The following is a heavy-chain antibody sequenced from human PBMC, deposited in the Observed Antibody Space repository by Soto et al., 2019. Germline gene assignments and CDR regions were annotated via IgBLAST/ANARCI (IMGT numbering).Heavy chain of an antibody. V-gene: IGHV1-46*01. D-gene: IGHD7-27*01. CDR3: ARDPQLGMGFDY. J-gene: IGHJ4*02. CDR1: GYTFTSYY. Sequence: ASVKVSCKASGYTFTSYYMHWVRQAPGQGLEWMGIINPSGGSTSYAQKFQGRVTMPRDTSTSTVYMELSSLRSEDTAVYYCARDPQLGMGFDYWGQGPLVTVSS. CDR2: INPSGGST.